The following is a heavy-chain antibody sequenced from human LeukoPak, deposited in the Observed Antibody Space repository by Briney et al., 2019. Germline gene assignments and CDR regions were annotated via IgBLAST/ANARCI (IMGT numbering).Heavy chain of an antibody. Sequence: SETLSLTCTVSGDSLKSGNYYWTWIRQHPGKVLEWIGYIFTSGNTYYNPSLKGRLLTSVDTSKSQFSLRLTSVTAADTAVYYCARATLRGDPFDFWGQGIQVTVSS. CDR1: GDSLKSGNYY. CDR2: IFTSGNT. CDR3: ARATLRGDPFDF. D-gene: IGHD2-21*02. V-gene: IGHV4-31*03. J-gene: IGHJ4*02.